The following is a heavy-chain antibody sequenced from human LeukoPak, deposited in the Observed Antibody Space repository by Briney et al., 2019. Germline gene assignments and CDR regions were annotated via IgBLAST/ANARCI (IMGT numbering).Heavy chain of an antibody. CDR3: ARQAAYCSGGSCYGDY. J-gene: IGHJ4*02. V-gene: IGHV5-51*01. Sequence: PGESLKIPCKGSGYSFTSYWIGWVRQMPGKGLEWMGIIYPGDSDTRYSPSFQGQVTISADKSISTAYLQWSSLKASDTAMYYCARQAAYCSGGSCYGDYWGQGTLVTVSS. CDR1: GYSFTSYW. D-gene: IGHD2-15*01. CDR2: IYPGDSDT.